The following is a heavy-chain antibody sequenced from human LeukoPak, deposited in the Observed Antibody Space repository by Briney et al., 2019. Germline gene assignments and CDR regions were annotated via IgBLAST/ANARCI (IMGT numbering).Heavy chain of an antibody. J-gene: IGHJ4*02. V-gene: IGHV3-30*02. CDR3: AKDALQDGSYPYCFDY. CDR2: IRYDGSNK. CDR1: GFTFSSYG. D-gene: IGHD1-26*01. Sequence: GGSLRLSCAASGFTFSSYGMHWVRQAPGKGLEWVAFIRYDGSNKYYADSVKGRFTISRDNSKNTLYLQMNSLRAEDTAVYYCAKDALQDGSYPYCFDYWGQGTLVTVSS.